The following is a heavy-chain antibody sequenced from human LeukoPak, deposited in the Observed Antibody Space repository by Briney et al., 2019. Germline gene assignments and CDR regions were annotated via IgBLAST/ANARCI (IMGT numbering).Heavy chain of an antibody. V-gene: IGHV3-73*01. D-gene: IGHD4-17*01. CDR2: ISSKANSYAT. J-gene: IGHJ6*02. CDR3: ASPIHNGDYDYFYGMDV. CDR1: GFTFSASA. Sequence: GGSLKLSCAASGFTFSASAMHWVRQASGKGLEWVCRISSKANSYATAYAASVKGMFTISRDDSKHTAYLQMNSLKTEDTAVYFCASPIHNGDYDYFYGMDVWGQGATVTV.